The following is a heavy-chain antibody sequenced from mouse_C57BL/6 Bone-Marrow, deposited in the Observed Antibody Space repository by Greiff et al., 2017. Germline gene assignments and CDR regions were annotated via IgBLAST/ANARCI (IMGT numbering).Heavy chain of an antibody. Sequence: EVKLQQSGPELVKPGASVKISCKASGYTFTDYYMNWVKQSHGKSLEWIGDINPNNGGTSYNQKFKGKATLTVDKSSSTAYMELRSLTSEDSAVYYCARGRNGKREKRYAMDYWGQGTSVTVSS. D-gene: IGHD2-1*01. CDR3: ARGRNGKREKRYAMDY. V-gene: IGHV1-26*01. J-gene: IGHJ4*01. CDR1: GYTFTDYY. CDR2: INPNNGGT.